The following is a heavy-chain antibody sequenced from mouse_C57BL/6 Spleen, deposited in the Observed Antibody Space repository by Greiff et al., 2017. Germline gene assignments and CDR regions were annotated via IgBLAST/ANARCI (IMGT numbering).Heavy chain of an antibody. CDR2: IDPSDSYT. V-gene: IGHV1-69*01. Sequence: QVQLQQPGAELVMPGASVKLSCKASGYTFTSSWMHWVKQRPGQGLEWIGEIDPSDSYTNYHQKFKGKSTLTVDKSSSTAYMQLSSLTSEDSAVYYCASGSYFDYWGQGTTLTVSS. CDR1: GYTFTSSW. J-gene: IGHJ2*01. D-gene: IGHD1-1*01. CDR3: ASGSYFDY.